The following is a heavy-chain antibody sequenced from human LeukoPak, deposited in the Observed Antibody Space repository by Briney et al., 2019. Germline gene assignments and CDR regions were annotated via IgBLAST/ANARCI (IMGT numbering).Heavy chain of an antibody. CDR2: IIPILGIA. CDR1: GGTFSSYA. J-gene: IGHJ4*02. CDR3: ARVGGSYWFDY. V-gene: IGHV1-69*04. D-gene: IGHD1-26*01. Sequence: SVKVSCKASGGTFSSYAISWVRQAPGQGREWMGRIIPILGIANYAQKFQGRVTITADKSTSTAYMELSSLRSEDTAVYYCARVGGSYWFDYWGQGTLVTVSS.